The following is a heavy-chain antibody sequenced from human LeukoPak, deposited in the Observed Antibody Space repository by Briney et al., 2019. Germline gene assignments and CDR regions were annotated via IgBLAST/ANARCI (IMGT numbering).Heavy chain of an antibody. D-gene: IGHD3-22*01. CDR2: IYYSGST. V-gene: IGHV4-39*07. Sequence: SETLSLTCTVSGGSLSSSSYYWGWIRQPPGKGLEWIGSIYYSGSTYYNPSLKSRVTISVDTSKNQFSLKLSSVTAADTAVYYCARGNDSSGYSPDDAFDIWGQGTMVTVSS. CDR3: ARGNDSSGYSPDDAFDI. J-gene: IGHJ3*02. CDR1: GGSLSSSSYY.